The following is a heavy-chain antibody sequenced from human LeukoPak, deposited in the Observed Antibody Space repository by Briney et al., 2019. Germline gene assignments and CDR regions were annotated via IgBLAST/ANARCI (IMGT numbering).Heavy chain of an antibody. J-gene: IGHJ4*02. CDR1: GGSISGYY. Sequence: SETLSLTCTVSGGSISGYYWSWIRQPPGKGLEWIGYIYYSGSTSYNPSLKSRVTISVDTSKNQFSLKLSSVTAADTAVYSCARYGRWDSGTYYFDYWGQGTLVTVSS. CDR3: ARYGRWDSGTYYFDY. D-gene: IGHD1-26*01. CDR2: IYYSGST. V-gene: IGHV4-59*08.